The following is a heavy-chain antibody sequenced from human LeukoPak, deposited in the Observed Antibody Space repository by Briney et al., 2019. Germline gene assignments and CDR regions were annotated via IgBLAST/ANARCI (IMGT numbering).Heavy chain of an antibody. CDR3: ARIAIGGGEWHFDS. J-gene: IGHJ4*02. V-gene: IGHV1-2*02. Sequence: ASVKVSCKASGDSFTDYYMHWVRQAPGQGLEWMGWINPKSGGTNFAQTFQGRVTMTRDTSIRTAYMELSRLRGDDTAVYYCARIAIGGGEWHFDSWGQGTLVTVSS. D-gene: IGHD3-16*01. CDR1: GDSFTDYY. CDR2: INPKSGGT.